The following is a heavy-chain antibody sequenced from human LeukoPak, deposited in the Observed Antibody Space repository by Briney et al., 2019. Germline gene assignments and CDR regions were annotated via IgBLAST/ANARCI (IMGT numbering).Heavy chain of an antibody. CDR1: GFTFSSYV. CDR2: ISGRGGNT. CDR3: AKGPSDYYGMDV. V-gene: IGHV3-23*01. J-gene: IGHJ6*02. Sequence: GSLRLSCAASGFTFSSYVMSWVRQAPGKGLEWVSGISGRGGNTYYADSVQGRFTISRDNSKNTLYLQMSSLRAEDTAVYYCAKGPSDYYGMDVWGQGTTVTVSS.